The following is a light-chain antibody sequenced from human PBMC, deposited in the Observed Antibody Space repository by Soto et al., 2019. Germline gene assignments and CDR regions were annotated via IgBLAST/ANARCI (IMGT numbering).Light chain of an antibody. CDR1: QVISTW. CDR2: AAS. J-gene: IGKJ5*01. V-gene: IGKV1-12*01. Sequence: DIQITHSPSSVSATVGDRVTITCRASQVISTWLAWYQQKPGQAPKLLIYAASVLESGVPSRFSGSGSGTDFTLTISSVQPEDFATYRCQQANSFPITFGQGTRLEIK. CDR3: QQANSFPIT.